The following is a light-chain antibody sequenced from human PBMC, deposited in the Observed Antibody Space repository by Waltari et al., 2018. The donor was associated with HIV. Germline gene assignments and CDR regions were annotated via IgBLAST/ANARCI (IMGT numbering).Light chain of an antibody. Sequence: QSALTQPASVSGSPGQSLTISCAGTSSDVGHYNLVSWYQPHPGKAPKLIVFEVTNRPSGLSSRFSGSKSDNTASLTISGLQAEDEADYYCCSYTTSDTWVFGGGTKLTVL. CDR1: SSDVGHYNL. CDR2: EVT. CDR3: CSYTTSDTWV. V-gene: IGLV2-14*01. J-gene: IGLJ3*02.